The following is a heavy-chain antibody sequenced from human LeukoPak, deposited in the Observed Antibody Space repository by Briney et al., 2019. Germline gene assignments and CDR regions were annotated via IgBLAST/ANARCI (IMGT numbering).Heavy chain of an antibody. D-gene: IGHD5-18*01. J-gene: IGHJ6*03. CDR1: GGSISSYY. V-gene: IGHV4-4*07. Sequence: SETLSLTCTVSGGSISSYYWSWIRQPAGKGLEWIGRIYTSGSTNYNPSLKSRVTMSVDTSKNQFSLKLSSVTATDTAVYYCARGIQPSVDYYYYDMDVWGKGTTVIGSS. CDR3: ARGIQPSVDYYYYDMDV. CDR2: IYTSGST.